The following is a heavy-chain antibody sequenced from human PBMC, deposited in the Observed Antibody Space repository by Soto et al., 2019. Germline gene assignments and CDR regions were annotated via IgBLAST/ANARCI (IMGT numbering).Heavy chain of an antibody. CDR2: ISDGGST. V-gene: IGHV4-59*01. J-gene: IGHJ6*02. D-gene: IGHD2-2*01. CDR1: GGSIYTYY. Sequence: LALTCNVSGGSIYTYYWSWLRQSPGKGLERIGYISDGGSTNYNPSLESRVTISVDTSKKQVSLKLSSVSAADTAIYFCAGYCSSSIGPEDHYFGLEVWGQGTTVTVSS. CDR3: AGYCSSSIGPEDHYFGLEV.